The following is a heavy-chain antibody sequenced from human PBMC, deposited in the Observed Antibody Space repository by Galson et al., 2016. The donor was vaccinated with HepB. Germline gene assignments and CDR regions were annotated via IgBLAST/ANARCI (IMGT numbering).Heavy chain of an antibody. CDR1: GFPFSSYT. D-gene: IGHD1-26*01. V-gene: IGHV3-21*01. CDR3: VTEWGSDF. J-gene: IGHJ4*02. Sequence: SLRLSCAASGFPFSSYTMKWVRQAPGKGLEWVSSIRGGGTYIYYADSLKGRFTISRDNANNSLSLQMNSLRTEDTALYYCVTEWGSDFWGQGTLVTVSS. CDR2: IRGGGTYI.